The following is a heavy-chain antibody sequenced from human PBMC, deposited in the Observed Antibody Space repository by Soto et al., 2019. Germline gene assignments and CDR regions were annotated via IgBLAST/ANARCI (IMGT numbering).Heavy chain of an antibody. D-gene: IGHD3-9*01. CDR3: ARGQLRYFHWLYPVDAFDI. CDR1: GGSISSGGYY. J-gene: IGHJ3*02. CDR2: IYYSGSI. V-gene: IGHV4-31*03. Sequence: PSETLSLTCTVSGGSISSGGYYWSWIRQHPGKGLEWIGYIYYSGSIYYNPSLKSRVTISVDTSKNQFSLKLSSVTAADTAVYYCARGQLRYFHWLYPVDAFDIWGQGTMVTVSS.